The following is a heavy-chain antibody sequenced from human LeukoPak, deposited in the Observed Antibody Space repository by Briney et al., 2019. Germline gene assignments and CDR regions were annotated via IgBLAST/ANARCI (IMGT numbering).Heavy chain of an antibody. J-gene: IGHJ1*01. Sequence: GGSLRLSCAASGFTFSSYAMSWVRQAPGKGLEWVSAISGSGGSTYYADSVKGRFTISRDNSKNTLYLQMNSLRAEDTAVYYCASYPYSSSWPIEYFQHWGQGTLVTVSS. CDR1: GFTFSSYA. CDR2: ISGSGGST. D-gene: IGHD6-13*01. V-gene: IGHV3-23*01. CDR3: ASYPYSSSWPIEYFQH.